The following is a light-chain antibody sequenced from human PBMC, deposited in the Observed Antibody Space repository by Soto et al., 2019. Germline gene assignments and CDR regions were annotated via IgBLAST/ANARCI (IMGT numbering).Light chain of an antibody. Sequence: QSALTQPASVSGSPGQSITISCTGTNSDVGGYNYVSWYQQNPGKAPKLMIYEVSNLPSAVSNRFSGSKSGSTASLTISGLQAEDEADYYCSSYTSSSTMVFGGGTKLTVL. CDR3: SSYTSSSTMV. J-gene: IGLJ2*01. V-gene: IGLV2-14*01. CDR1: NSDVGGYNY. CDR2: EVS.